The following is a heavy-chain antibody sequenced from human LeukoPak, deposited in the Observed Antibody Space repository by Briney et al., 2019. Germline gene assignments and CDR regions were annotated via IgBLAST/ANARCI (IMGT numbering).Heavy chain of an antibody. CDR3: AADLREYSSSPNAFDY. CDR2: IVVGSGNT. V-gene: IGHV1-58*02. D-gene: IGHD6-6*01. CDR1: GFTFTSSA. J-gene: IGHJ4*02. Sequence: TSVKVSCKASGFTFTSSAMQWVRQARGQRLEWIEWIVVGSGNTNYAQKFQERVTITRDMSTSTAYMELSSLRSEDTAVYYCAADLREYSSSPNAFDYWGQGTLVTVSS.